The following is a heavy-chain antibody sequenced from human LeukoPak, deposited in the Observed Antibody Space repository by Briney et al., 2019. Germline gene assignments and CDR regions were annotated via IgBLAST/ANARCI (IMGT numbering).Heavy chain of an antibody. CDR3: VRYCSSTSCYRYYYYGVDV. V-gene: IGHV1-8*01. D-gene: IGHD2-2*02. CDR1: GYTFTSYD. CDR2: MNPNSGNT. J-gene: IGHJ6*02. Sequence: ASVKVSCKASGYTFTSYDINWVRQATGQGLEWVGWMNPNSGNTGYAQKFQGRVTMTRNTSISTAYMELSSLRSEDTAVYYCVRYCSSTSCYRYYYYGVDVWGQGTTVTVSS.